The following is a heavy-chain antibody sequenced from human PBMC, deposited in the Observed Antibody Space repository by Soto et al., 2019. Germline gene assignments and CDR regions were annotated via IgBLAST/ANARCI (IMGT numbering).Heavy chain of an antibody. CDR2: IYYSGST. D-gene: IGHD3-22*01. V-gene: IGHV4-59*01. CDR1: GGSISGYY. J-gene: IGHJ4*02. CDR3: ARARYDSSGYYYFDY. Sequence: SETLSLTCTVSGGSISGYYWSWIRQPPGKGLEWIGYIYYSGSTIYNPSLKSRVTISVDTSKNQFSLKLSSVTAADTAVYYCARARYDSSGYYYFDYWGQGTLVTVS.